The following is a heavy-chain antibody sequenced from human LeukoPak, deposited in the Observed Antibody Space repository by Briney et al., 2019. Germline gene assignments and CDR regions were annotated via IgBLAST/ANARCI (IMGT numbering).Heavy chain of an antibody. CDR1: GFTFSSYS. CDR3: AGSAAFDY. V-gene: IGHV3-21*01. CDR2: ISSSSNYI. J-gene: IGHJ4*02. Sequence: GGSLRLSCAASGFTFSSYSMNWVRQAPGKGLEWVSSISSSSNYISYADSVKGRFTISRDNAKNSLHLQMDSLRAEDTAVYYCAGSAAFDYWGQGTLVTVSS.